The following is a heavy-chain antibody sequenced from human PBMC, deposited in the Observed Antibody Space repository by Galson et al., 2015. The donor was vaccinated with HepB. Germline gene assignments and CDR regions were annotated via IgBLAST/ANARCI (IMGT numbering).Heavy chain of an antibody. CDR1: GYSFTSYW. V-gene: IGHV5-51*01. J-gene: IGHJ6*02. Sequence: QSGAEVKKPGESLKISCKGSGYSFTSYWIGWVRQMPGKGLEWMGIIYPGDSDTRYSPSFQGQVTISADKSISTAYLQWSSLKASDTAMYYCARHPWVDTATDYYYYGMDVWGQGTTVTVSS. CDR3: ARHPWVDTATDYYYYGMDV. D-gene: IGHD5-18*01. CDR2: IYPGDSDT.